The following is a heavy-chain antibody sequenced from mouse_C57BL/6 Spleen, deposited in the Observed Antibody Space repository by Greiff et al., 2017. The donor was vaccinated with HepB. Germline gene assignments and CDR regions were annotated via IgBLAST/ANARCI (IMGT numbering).Heavy chain of an antibody. CDR2: INPSSGYT. V-gene: IGHV1-7*01. J-gene: IGHJ3*01. Sequence: QVQLQQSGAELAKPGASVKLSCKASGYTFTSYWMHWVKQRPGQGLEWIGYINPSSGYTKYNQKFKDKATLTADKYSSTAYMQLSSLTYEDSAVYYCAREGTGPFAYWGQGTLVTVSA. CDR3: AREGTGPFAY. D-gene: IGHD3-1*01. CDR1: GYTFTSYW.